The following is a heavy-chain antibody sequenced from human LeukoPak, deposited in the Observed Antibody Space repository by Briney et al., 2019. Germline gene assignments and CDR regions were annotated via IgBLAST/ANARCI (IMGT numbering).Heavy chain of an antibody. Sequence: PWEPLSPTFTVPGGSISSYYWSWIRQPPGKGLGWIGYIYTSGSTNYNPSLKSRVTISVDTSKNQFSLKLSSVTPADTAVYYCARYEHYYYYMDVWGKGTTVTVSS. D-gene: IGHD3-3*01. CDR2: IYTSGST. CDR1: GGSISSYY. J-gene: IGHJ6*03. CDR3: ARYEHYYYYMDV. V-gene: IGHV4-4*09.